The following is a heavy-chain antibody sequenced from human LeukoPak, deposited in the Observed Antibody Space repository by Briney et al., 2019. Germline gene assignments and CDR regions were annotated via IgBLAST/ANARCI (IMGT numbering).Heavy chain of an antibody. Sequence: ASVKVSCKASGGTFSSYAISWVRQAPGQGLEWMGKIIPILGIANYAQKFQGRVTITADKSTSTAYMELSSLRSEDTAVYYCARLIRVMRFSNWFDPWGQGTLVTVSS. V-gene: IGHV1-69*04. CDR2: IIPILGIA. J-gene: IGHJ5*02. CDR1: GGTFSSYA. D-gene: IGHD3-16*01. CDR3: ARLIRVMRFSNWFDP.